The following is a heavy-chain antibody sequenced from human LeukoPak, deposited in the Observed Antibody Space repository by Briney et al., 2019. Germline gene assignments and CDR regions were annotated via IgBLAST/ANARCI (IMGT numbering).Heavy chain of an antibody. CDR1: GYTFTSYD. CDR2: IIPIFGTA. Sequence: APVKVSCKASGYTFTSYDINWVRQAPGQGLEWMGGIIPIFGTANYAQKFQGKVTITADESTSTAYMELSSLRSEDTAVYYCARVPSSLLGATPFFDIWGQGTMVTVSS. CDR3: ARVPSSLLGATPFFDI. D-gene: IGHD1-26*01. V-gene: IGHV1-69*13. J-gene: IGHJ3*02.